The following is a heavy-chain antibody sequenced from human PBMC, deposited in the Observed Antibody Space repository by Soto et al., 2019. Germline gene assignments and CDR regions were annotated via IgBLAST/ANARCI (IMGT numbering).Heavy chain of an antibody. J-gene: IGHJ6*02. D-gene: IGHD3-22*01. Sequence: GGSLRLSCAASGFTFDDYAMHWVRQAPGKGLEWISGISWNSDSIGYADSVKGRITISRDNAKKSLYLQMNSLRDEDTGFYYCAKDIGSGYFGGLYYYYGMDVWGQGTTVTVSS. CDR1: GFTFDDYA. CDR3: AKDIGSGYFGGLYYYYGMDV. V-gene: IGHV3-9*01. CDR2: ISWNSDSI.